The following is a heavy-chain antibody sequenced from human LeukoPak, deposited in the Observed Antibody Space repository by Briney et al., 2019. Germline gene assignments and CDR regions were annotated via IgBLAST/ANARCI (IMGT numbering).Heavy chain of an antibody. J-gene: IGHJ4*02. Sequence: TSETLSHTXAVYVVYLSGYHRSWIRQPPGKGPELVGEIHHNGSTNENPSLKSRVTISVDTSTNQFSLTLSSVTAADTAVYYCARGDRFFIRLGYFDYWGQGTLVTVSS. CDR3: ARGDRFFIRLGYFDY. CDR1: VVYLSGYH. V-gene: IGHV4-34*01. D-gene: IGHD3-10*01. CDR2: IHHNGST.